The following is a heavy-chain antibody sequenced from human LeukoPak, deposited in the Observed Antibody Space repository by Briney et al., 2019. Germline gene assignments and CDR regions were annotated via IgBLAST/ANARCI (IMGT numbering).Heavy chain of an antibody. CDR1: GFTFSGYG. J-gene: IGHJ2*01. Sequence: GGSLRLSCAASGFTFSGYGMHWVRQAPGKGLEWVAVISYDGSNKYYADSVKGRFTISRDNSRNTLYLQMNSLRAEDTAVYYCAKGTYYYGSTESTGSWYFDLWGRGTLVTVSS. D-gene: IGHD3-10*01. CDR2: ISYDGSNK. V-gene: IGHV3-30*18. CDR3: AKGTYYYGSTESTGSWYFDL.